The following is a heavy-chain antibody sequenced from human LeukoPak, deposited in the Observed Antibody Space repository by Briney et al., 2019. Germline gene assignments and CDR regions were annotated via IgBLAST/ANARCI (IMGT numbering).Heavy chain of an antibody. CDR2: ISYDGSNK. J-gene: IGHJ4*02. Sequence: GRSLRLSCAASGFTFSSYAMHWVRQAPGKGLEWVAVISYDGSNKYYADSVKGRFTISRDNSKNTLSLQMNSLRAEDTAVYYCARDRQAGYYYFDYWGQGTLVTVSS. CDR1: GFTFSSYA. V-gene: IGHV3-30*01. D-gene: IGHD3-9*01. CDR3: ARDRQAGYYYFDY.